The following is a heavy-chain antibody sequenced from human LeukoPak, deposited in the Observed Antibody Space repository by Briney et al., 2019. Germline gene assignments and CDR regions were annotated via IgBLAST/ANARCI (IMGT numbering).Heavy chain of an antibody. CDR1: GYTFTNYY. CDR2: INPSGGST. V-gene: IGHV1-46*01. D-gene: IGHD2-2*01. CDR3: ARDPGYCSSTSCYPYYFDY. Sequence: ASVKVSCKASGYTFTNYYMHWVRQAPGQGLEWTGVINPSGGSTSYAQKFQGRVTMTRDTSTSTVYMELSSLRSEDTAVYYCARDPGYCSSTSCYPYYFDYWGQGTLVTVSS. J-gene: IGHJ4*02.